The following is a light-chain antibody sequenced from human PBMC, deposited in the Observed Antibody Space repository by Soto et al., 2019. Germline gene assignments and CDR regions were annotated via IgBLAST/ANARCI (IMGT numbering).Light chain of an antibody. J-gene: IGKJ1*01. CDR3: QKYNSALWT. CDR1: QGISNY. Sequence: DIQMTQSPSALSASVGDRVTITCRASQGISNYLAWYQQKPGKVPKLLIYAASTLQSGVPSRFSGSGSGTDITLTISSLQPEDVATYYCQKYNSALWTFGQGNKVEIK. V-gene: IGKV1-27*01. CDR2: AAS.